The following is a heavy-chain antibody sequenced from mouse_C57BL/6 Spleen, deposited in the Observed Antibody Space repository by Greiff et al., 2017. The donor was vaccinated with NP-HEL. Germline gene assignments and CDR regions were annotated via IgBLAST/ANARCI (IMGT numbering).Heavy chain of an antibody. D-gene: IGHD2-4*01. V-gene: IGHV1-80*01. CDR1: GYAFSSYW. Sequence: VKLMESGAELVKPGASVKISCKASGYAFSSYWMNWVKQRPGKGLEWIGQIYPGDGDTNYNGKFKGKATLTADKSSSTAYMQLSSLTSEDSAVYFCARGEDYAFAYWGQGTLVTVSA. J-gene: IGHJ3*01. CDR2: IYPGDGDT. CDR3: ARGEDYAFAY.